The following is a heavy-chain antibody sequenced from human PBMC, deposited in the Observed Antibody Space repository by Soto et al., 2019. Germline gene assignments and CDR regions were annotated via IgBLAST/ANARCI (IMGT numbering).Heavy chain of an antibody. J-gene: IGHJ6*02. CDR2: INAGNGNT. CDR3: ATGLLGPGFHYYYYYGMDV. Sequence: QVQLVQSGAEVKKPGASVKVSCKASGYTFTSYAMHWVRQAPGQRLEWMGWINAGNGNTKYSQKFQGRVTITWDTSASTAYMELSSLRSEDAAVYYCATGLLGPGFHYYYYYGMDVWGQGTSVTVSS. D-gene: IGHD3-10*01. V-gene: IGHV1-3*01. CDR1: GYTFTSYA.